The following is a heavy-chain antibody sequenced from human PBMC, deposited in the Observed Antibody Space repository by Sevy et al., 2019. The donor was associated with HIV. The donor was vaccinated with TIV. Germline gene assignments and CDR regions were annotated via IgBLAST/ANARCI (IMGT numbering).Heavy chain of an antibody. Sequence: GGSLRLSCAASGFTFSNYGMHWVRQPPGKGLEWVAFIRYDGSNSYYVDSAKGRFTLSRDNSKNTLYLQMNSLRTEDTAVYYCATDSTTRSGDLSDWGQGDLVTVS. CDR1: GFTFSNYG. J-gene: IGHJ4*02. CDR2: IRYDGSNS. CDR3: ATDSTTRSGDLSD. V-gene: IGHV3-30*02. D-gene: IGHD1-26*01.